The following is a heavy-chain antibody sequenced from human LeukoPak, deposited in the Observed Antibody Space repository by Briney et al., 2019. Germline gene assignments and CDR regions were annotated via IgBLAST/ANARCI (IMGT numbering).Heavy chain of an antibody. CDR1: GGTFSSYA. CDR2: IIPILGIA. J-gene: IGHJ4*02. Sequence: SVKVSCKASGGTFSSYAISWVRQAPGQGLEWMGRIIPILGIANYAQKFQGRVTITADKSTSTAYMELSSLRSEDTAVYYCARESLTLGGVKNPPDYWGQGTLVTVSS. V-gene: IGHV1-69*04. D-gene: IGHD3-16*01. CDR3: ARESLTLGGVKNPPDY.